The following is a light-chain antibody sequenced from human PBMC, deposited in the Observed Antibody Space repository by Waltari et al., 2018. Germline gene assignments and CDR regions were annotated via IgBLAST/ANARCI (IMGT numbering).Light chain of an antibody. J-gene: IGLJ1*01. V-gene: IGLV2-14*03. CDR3: NSYTSSYTYV. CDR2: GVS. Sequence: QSALTQPASVSGSPGQSITISCTGTSSDVGGYNFVSWYQQHPGKAPKLMIYGVSNRPSGVSSRVAGPKSGNTASLTISGLQAEDEADYYCNSYTSSYTYVFGTGTKVTVL. CDR1: SSDVGGYNF.